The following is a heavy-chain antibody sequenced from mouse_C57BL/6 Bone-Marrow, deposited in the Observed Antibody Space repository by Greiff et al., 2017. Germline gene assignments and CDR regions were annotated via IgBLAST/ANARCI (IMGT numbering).Heavy chain of an antibody. D-gene: IGHD3-2*02. CDR2: FYPGSGSI. CDR3: ARHEEGLRLRGYAMDY. CDR1: GYTFTEYT. J-gene: IGHJ4*01. V-gene: IGHV1-62-2*01. Sequence: QVQLQQSGAELVKPGASVKLSCKASGYTFTEYTINWVKQRSGQGLGWIGWFYPGSGSITYNEKFKDKATLTADKSSSTVYMELSRLTSEDSAVYFRARHEEGLRLRGYAMDYWGQGTSVTVSS.